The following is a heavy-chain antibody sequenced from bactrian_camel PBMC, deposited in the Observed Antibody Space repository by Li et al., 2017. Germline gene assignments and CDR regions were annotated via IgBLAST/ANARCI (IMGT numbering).Heavy chain of an antibody. Sequence: QLVESGGGPVQSGGSLRLSCVVSGDTYRVNHIGWFRRGPGKDREGVAAIDTGDGSTYYLNSVKGRFTISRDNAKSAVYLQMDNQNLEDTAVYYCVRDGPPECFRVPPYSFYWGQGTQVTVS. J-gene: IGHJ4*01. CDR1: GDTYRVNH. CDR2: IDTGDGST. CDR3: VRDGPPECFRVPPYSFY. D-gene: IGHD1*01. V-gene: IGHV3S40*01.